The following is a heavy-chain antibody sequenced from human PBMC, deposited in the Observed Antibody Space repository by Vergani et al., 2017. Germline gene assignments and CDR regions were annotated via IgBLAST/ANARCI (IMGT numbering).Heavy chain of an antibody. Sequence: QVQLQQWGAGLLKPSETLSLTCAVYGGSFSGYYWSWIRQPPGKGLEWIGEINHSGSTNYNPSLKSRVTISVDTSKNQFSLKLSSVTAADTAVYYCASGPPERYDFWSGYYTGYYGMDVWGQGTTVTVSS. V-gene: IGHV4-34*01. D-gene: IGHD3-3*01. CDR3: ASGPPERYDFWSGYYTGYYGMDV. CDR1: GGSFSGYY. J-gene: IGHJ6*02. CDR2: INHSGST.